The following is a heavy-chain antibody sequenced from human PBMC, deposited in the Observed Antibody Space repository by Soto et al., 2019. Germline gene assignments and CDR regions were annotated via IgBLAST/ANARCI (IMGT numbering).Heavy chain of an antibody. Sequence: EVQLVESGGGLVQPGGSLRLSCAASGFTFSTYWMTWVRQPPGKALEWVANMDQDGSETYYVDSVRGRFTVYRDNAKNSLYLQMTSLRVEDTAVYYCVCGGNFFIYWGQGTLVTVSP. CDR3: VCGGNFFIY. CDR2: MDQDGSET. CDR1: GFTFSTYW. D-gene: IGHD3-16*01. V-gene: IGHV3-7*01. J-gene: IGHJ4*02.